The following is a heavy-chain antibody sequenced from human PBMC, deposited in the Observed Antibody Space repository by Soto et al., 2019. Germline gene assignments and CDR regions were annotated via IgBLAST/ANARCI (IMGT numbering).Heavy chain of an antibody. Sequence: TLSLTCAASGGSITSYNWWTWVRQTPEKGLEWIGEILYSSGNTKYNPSLKGRATISLDQSKNQFSLKLDSVTAADTALYYCARAWYSSSLDYWGQGTLVTVS. CDR1: GGSITSYNW. D-gene: IGHD6-13*01. CDR3: ARAWYSSSLDY. V-gene: IGHV4-4*02. CDR2: ILYSSGNT. J-gene: IGHJ4*02.